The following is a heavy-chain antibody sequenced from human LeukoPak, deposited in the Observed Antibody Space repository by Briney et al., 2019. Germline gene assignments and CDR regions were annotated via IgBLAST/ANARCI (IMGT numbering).Heavy chain of an antibody. V-gene: IGHV3-23*01. CDR3: AKIIDGYYFSDY. J-gene: IGHJ4*02. D-gene: IGHD5-24*01. CDR1: GFTFSSYA. CDR2: ISGSGGST. Sequence: GGSLRLSCAASGFTFSSYAMSWVRQAPGKGLEWVSAISGSGGSTYYADSVKGRFTISRDNSKNTLHLQMNSLRAEDTAVYYCAKIIDGYYFSDYWGQGTLVTVSS.